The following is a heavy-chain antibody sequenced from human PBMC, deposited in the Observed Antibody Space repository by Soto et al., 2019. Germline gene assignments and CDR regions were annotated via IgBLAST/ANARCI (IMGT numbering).Heavy chain of an antibody. D-gene: IGHD3-3*01. Sequence: ASVKVSCKASGYTFTGYYMHWARQAPGQGLEWMGWINPNSGGTNYAQKFQGWVTMTRDTSISTAYMELSRLRSDDTAVYYCARGDRITIFGVVITPFDYRGQGTPVTVSS. CDR3: ARGDRITIFGVVITPFDY. V-gene: IGHV1-2*04. J-gene: IGHJ4*02. CDR1: GYTFTGYY. CDR2: INPNSGGT.